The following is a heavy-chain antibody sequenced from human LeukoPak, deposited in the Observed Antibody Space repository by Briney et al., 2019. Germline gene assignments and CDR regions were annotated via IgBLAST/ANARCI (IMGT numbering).Heavy chain of an antibody. Sequence: QSGGSLRLSCAASGFTISSYSMNRVRQAPGKGLEWVSLIRDSGETFYADSVKGRFTISRDNSKNTMYLQMNRLRVEDTAVYFCARDRAVTQDWVEFDPWGQGTLVTVSS. CDR1: GFTISSYS. CDR3: ARDRAVTQDWVEFDP. V-gene: IGHV3-66*03. J-gene: IGHJ5*02. CDR2: IRDSGET. D-gene: IGHD4-17*01.